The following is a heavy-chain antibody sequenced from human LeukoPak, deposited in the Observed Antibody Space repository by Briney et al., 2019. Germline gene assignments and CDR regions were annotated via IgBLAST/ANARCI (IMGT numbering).Heavy chain of an antibody. V-gene: IGHV3-15*01. J-gene: IGHJ6*03. Sequence: PGGSLRLSCAASGFTFSNAWMSWVRQAPGKGLEWVGRIKSKTDGGTTDYAAPVKGRFTISRDDSKNTLYLQMNSLKTEDTAVYYCTTDILTGPYYYYMDVWGKGTRSPSP. D-gene: IGHD3-9*01. CDR1: GFTFSNAW. CDR3: TTDILTGPYYYYMDV. CDR2: IKSKTDGGTT.